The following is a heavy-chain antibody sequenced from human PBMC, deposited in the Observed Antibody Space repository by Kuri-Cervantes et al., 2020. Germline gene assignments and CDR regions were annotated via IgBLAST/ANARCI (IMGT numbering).Heavy chain of an antibody. Sequence: GESLKISCAASGFTFSSYAMHWVRQAPDKGLEWVAVISYDGSNKYYADSVKGRFTISRDNSKNTLYLQMNSLRAEDTAVYYCARDADIWGSMPAFDIWGQGTMVTVSS. CDR2: ISYDGSNK. V-gene: IGHV3-30-3*01. CDR3: ARDADIWGSMPAFDI. J-gene: IGHJ3*02. CDR1: GFTFSSYA. D-gene: IGHD3-16*01.